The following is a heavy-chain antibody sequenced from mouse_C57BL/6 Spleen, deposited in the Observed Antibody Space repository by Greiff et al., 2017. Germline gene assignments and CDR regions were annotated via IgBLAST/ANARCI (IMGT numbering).Heavy chain of an antibody. CDR2: ILPGSGST. V-gene: IGHV1-9*01. J-gene: IGHJ4*01. D-gene: IGHD2-2*01. Sequence: QVQLQQSGAELMKPGASVKLSCKASGYTFTGYWIEWVKQRPGHGLEWIGEILPGSGSTHYNEKFKGKATFTAETSSNTAYMQHSSLTTEDSAIYYWARGGYYGNDGGYAMDDWGQGTSGTVSS. CDR3: ARGGYYGNDGGYAMDD. CDR1: GYTFTGYW.